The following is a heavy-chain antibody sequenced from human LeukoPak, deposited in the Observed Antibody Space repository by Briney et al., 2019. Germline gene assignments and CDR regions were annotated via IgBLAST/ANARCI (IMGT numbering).Heavy chain of an antibody. CDR2: ISYDGSNK. Sequence: GGSLRLSCAASGSTFSSYGMHWVRQAPGKGLEWVAVISYDGSNKYYADSVKGRFTISRDNSKNTVFLQMNSLRAEDTGVYYCANRISGSSYWGQGTLVTVSS. CDR1: GSTFSSYG. D-gene: IGHD1-26*01. V-gene: IGHV3-30*18. CDR3: ANRISGSSY. J-gene: IGHJ4*02.